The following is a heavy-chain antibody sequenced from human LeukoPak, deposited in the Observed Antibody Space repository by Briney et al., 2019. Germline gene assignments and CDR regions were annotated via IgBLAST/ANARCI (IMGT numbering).Heavy chain of an antibody. V-gene: IGHV4-61*02. CDR2: IYSSGTT. J-gene: IGHJ4*02. CDR3: AREGGSYDSSGYYSLHYYFDY. D-gene: IGHD3-22*01. CDR1: GDSIYSGTYY. Sequence: PSGTLSLTCTVSGDSIYSGTYYWSWIRPPAGQGLEWIGRIYSSGTTIYNPSLKSRVTISVDTSKNQFSLKMSSVTGADTAVYYCAREGGSYDSSGYYSLHYYFDYWGQGTLVTVSS.